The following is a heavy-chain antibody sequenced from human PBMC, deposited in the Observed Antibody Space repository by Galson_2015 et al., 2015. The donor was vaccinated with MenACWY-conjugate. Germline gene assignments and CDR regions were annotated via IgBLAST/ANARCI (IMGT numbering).Heavy chain of an antibody. CDR1: GFTFSSYT. CDR3: ARDWYIVKEDNWFDP. D-gene: IGHD2/OR15-2a*01. J-gene: IGHJ5*02. Sequence: SLRLSCAASGFTFSSYTMTWVRQTPGKGLEWVSSISSGSTYIFYADSVKGRFSISRDNAKNSLFLLMDSLRAEDTAVYYCARDWYIVKEDNWFDPWGQGTLVTVSS. CDR2: ISSGSTYI. V-gene: IGHV3-21*01.